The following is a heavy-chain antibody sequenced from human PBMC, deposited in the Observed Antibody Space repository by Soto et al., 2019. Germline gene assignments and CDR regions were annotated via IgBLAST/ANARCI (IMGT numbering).Heavy chain of an antibody. J-gene: IGHJ3*01. D-gene: IGHD3-10*02. Sequence: QVQLQESGPGLVKPSETLSLTCTVSGASISSGDYYWSWIRQSPGKGLQWNGYIFHSGETYYTPSLESRLSISIDASKNHFSLNLNSVTAADTAVYFCARSYYVVGGVDVWGPGKVVTASS. CDR1: GASISSGDYY. CDR2: IFHSGET. CDR3: ARSYYVVGGVDV. V-gene: IGHV4-30-4*08.